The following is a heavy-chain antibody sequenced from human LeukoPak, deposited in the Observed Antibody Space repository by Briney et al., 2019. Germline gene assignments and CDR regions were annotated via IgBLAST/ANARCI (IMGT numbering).Heavy chain of an antibody. CDR3: AKLLGTMWPMWGLDV. CDR1: GFTFSSYE. D-gene: IGHD1-7*01. Sequence: PGGSLRLSCAASGFTFSSYEVNWVRQAPGKGLEWVSYISSSGSTIYYADSVKGRFTISRDDSKNTLYLQMNTLSVEDTAVYYCAKLLGTMWPMWGLDVWGQGTTVTVSS. CDR2: ISSSGSTI. J-gene: IGHJ6*02. V-gene: IGHV3-48*03.